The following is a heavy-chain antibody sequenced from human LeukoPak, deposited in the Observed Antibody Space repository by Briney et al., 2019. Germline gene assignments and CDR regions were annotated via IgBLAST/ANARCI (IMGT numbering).Heavy chain of an antibody. J-gene: IGHJ4*02. V-gene: IGHV3-74*01. Sequence: GGSLRLSCAASGFTFSSYWMHWVRQGPGIGLVWVSRINAEGSIVNYADSVKGRFTISRDNAKNTLDLQMNSLRAEDTAVYYCARDLIAVAGSFDYWGQGTLVTVSS. CDR2: INAEGSIV. CDR3: ARDLIAVAGSFDY. CDR1: GFTFSSYW. D-gene: IGHD6-19*01.